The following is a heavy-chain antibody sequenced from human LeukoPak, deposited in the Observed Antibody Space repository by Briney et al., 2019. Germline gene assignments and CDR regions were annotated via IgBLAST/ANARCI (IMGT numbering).Heavy chain of an antibody. J-gene: IGHJ4*02. V-gene: IGHV1-2*02. CDR1: GYTFTGYY. CDR2: INPNSGGT. CDR3: AKSLGYSSGWSDDY. Sequence: ASVKVSCKASGYTFTGYYMHWVRQAPGQGLEWMGWINPNSGGTNYAQKFQGRVTMTRDTSISTAYMELSRLRSDDTAVYYCAKSLGYSSGWSDDYWGQGTLVTVSS. D-gene: IGHD6-19*01.